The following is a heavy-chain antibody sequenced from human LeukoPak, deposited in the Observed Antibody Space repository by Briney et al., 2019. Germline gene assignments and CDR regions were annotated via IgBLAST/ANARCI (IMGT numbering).Heavy chain of an antibody. Sequence: QPGRSLRLSCAASGFTFSSYGMHWVRQAPGKGLEWVAVISYDGSNKYYADSVKGRFTISRDNSKNTLYLQMNSLRAEDTAVYYCAKTKGYSYGYYFDYWGQGTLVTVSS. CDR1: GFTFSSYG. J-gene: IGHJ4*02. V-gene: IGHV3-30*18. CDR3: AKTKGYSYGYYFDY. D-gene: IGHD5-18*01. CDR2: ISYDGSNK.